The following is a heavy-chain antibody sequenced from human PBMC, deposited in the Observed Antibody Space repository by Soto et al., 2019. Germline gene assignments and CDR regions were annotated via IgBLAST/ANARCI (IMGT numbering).Heavy chain of an antibody. D-gene: IGHD1-26*01. Sequence: QVQLVESGGGVVQPGRSLRLSCAASGFTFSSYGMHWVRQAPGKGLEWVAVIWYNGSDKKYADSVKGRFTISRDNSEKTLYLQMNSLRAEDTAVYYCARSGGSYFGPFDSWGQGTLVTVSS. CDR3: ARSGGSYFGPFDS. J-gene: IGHJ4*02. CDR1: GFTFSSYG. CDR2: IWYNGSDK. V-gene: IGHV3-33*01.